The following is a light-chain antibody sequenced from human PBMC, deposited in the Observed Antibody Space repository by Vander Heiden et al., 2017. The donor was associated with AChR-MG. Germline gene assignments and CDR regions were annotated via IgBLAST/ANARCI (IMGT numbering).Light chain of an antibody. CDR1: QSALFSSNNKNY. CDR2: WAS. Sequence: DSVMTQSSDSLAASLGERATINCKSSQSALFSSNNKNYIAWNQQKPVHRPKLLIYWASTRDAGVTDRFSHSGSGTYFTLTIRILHAKDVKVYSCQHVASAPRNTFGGWTNVKIK. V-gene: IGKV4-1*01. CDR3: QHVASAPRNT. J-gene: IGKJ4*01.